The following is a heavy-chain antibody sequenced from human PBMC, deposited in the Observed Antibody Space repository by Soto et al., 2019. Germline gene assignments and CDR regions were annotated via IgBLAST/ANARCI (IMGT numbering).Heavy chain of an antibody. CDR3: ARQSQQQLVLHYGMDV. J-gene: IGHJ6*02. Sequence: SVKVSCKASGGTFSSYAISWVRQAPGQGLEWMGGIIPIFGTANYAQKSQGRVTITADESTSTAYMELSSLRSEDTAVYYCARQSQQQLVLHYGMDVWGQGKTVTVS. D-gene: IGHD6-13*01. CDR1: GGTFSSYA. CDR2: IIPIFGTA. V-gene: IGHV1-69*13.